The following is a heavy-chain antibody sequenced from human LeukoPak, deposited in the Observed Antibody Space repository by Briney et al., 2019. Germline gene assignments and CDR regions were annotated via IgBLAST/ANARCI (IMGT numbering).Heavy chain of an antibody. CDR2: ISGSGGST. D-gene: IGHD3-3*01. J-gene: IGHJ4*02. CDR3: AKPNTIFGVVIPTLFDY. Sequence: GGSLRLSCAASGFTFSSYAMSWVRQAPGKGQEWVSAISGSGGSTYYADSVKGRFTISRDNSKNTLYLQMNSLRAEDTAVYYCAKPNTIFGVVIPTLFDYWGQGTLVTVSS. CDR1: GFTFSSYA. V-gene: IGHV3-23*01.